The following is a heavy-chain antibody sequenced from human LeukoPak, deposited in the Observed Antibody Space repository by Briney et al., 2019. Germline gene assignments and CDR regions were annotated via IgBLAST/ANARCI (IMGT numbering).Heavy chain of an antibody. V-gene: IGHV1-18*01. D-gene: IGHD2-21*01. CDR3: ARGPIAGSSGFEFDP. CDR1: GYTFTSYG. Sequence: ASVKVSCKASGYTFTSYGISWVRQAPGQGLEWMGWISAYNGNTNYAQELQGRVTMTTDTSTSTAYMELRSLRSDDTAVYYCARGPIAGSSGFEFDPWGQGTLVTVSS. CDR2: ISAYNGNT. J-gene: IGHJ5*02.